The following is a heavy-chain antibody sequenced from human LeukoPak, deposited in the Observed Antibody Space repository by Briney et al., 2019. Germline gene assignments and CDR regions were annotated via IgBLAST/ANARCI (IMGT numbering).Heavy chain of an antibody. Sequence: ASVKVSCXASGYTFTGYYMHWVRQAPGQGLEWMGWFNPNSGGTNYAQKFQGRVTMTRDTSISTAYMELRRLRSEDTAVYYCERELQQLVRSGYYYYMDVWGKGTTVTVSS. CDR2: FNPNSGGT. J-gene: IGHJ6*03. CDR1: GYTFTGYY. D-gene: IGHD6-13*01. V-gene: IGHV1-2*02. CDR3: ERELQQLVRSGYYYYMDV.